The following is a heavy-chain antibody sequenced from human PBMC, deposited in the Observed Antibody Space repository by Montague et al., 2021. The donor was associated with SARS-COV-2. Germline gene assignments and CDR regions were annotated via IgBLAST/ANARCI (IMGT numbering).Heavy chain of an antibody. CDR3: ARVAGSTYYDLWSGYLRFYYFDY. J-gene: IGHJ4*02. CDR1: GGSFSGYY. Sequence: SETLSLTCAVYGGSFSGYYWSWIRQPPGKGLEWIGEINHSGSTNYNPSRKSRVTISVDTSRNQFSLKLSSVTAADTAVYYCARVAGSTYYDLWSGYLRFYYFDYWGQGTLVTVSS. D-gene: IGHD3-3*01. V-gene: IGHV4-34*01. CDR2: INHSGST.